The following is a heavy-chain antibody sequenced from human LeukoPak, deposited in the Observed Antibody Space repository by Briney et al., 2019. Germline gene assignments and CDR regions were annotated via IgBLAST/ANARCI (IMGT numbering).Heavy chain of an antibody. V-gene: IGHV4-34*01. CDR3: ARGGSGWPYYYYYMDV. Sequence: PSETLSLTCAVYGGSFSGYYWSWIHQPPGKGLEWIGEINHSGSTNYNPSLKSRVTISVDTSKNQFSLKLSSVTAADTAVYYCARGGSGWPYYYYYMDVWGKGTTVTVSS. CDR1: GGSFSGYY. J-gene: IGHJ6*03. D-gene: IGHD6-19*01. CDR2: INHSGST.